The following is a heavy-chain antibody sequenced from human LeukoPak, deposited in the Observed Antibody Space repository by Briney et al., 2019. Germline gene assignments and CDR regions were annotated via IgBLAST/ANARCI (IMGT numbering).Heavy chain of an antibody. D-gene: IGHD3-3*02. V-gene: IGHV1-46*01. CDR1: GYTFTSYY. CDR2: INPSAGST. J-gene: IGHJ6*02. Sequence: ASVKVSCKASGYTFTSYYMHWVRRAPGQGLDWVGIINPSAGSTTYAQKFQGRVTMTRDTSTSTVYMELSSLRSEDTAVYYCARHFQGYYYYGMDVWGQGTTVTVS. CDR3: ARHFQGYYYYGMDV.